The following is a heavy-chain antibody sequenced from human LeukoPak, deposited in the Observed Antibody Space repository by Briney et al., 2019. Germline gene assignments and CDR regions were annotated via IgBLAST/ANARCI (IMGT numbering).Heavy chain of an antibody. V-gene: IGHV4-34*01. J-gene: IGHJ4*02. Sequence: SETLSLTCAVYGGSFSGYYWSWIRQPPGKGLEWTGEINHSGSTNYNPSLKSRVTISVDTSKNQFSLKLSSVTAADTAVYYCARGPKSHYYDSSGYYPRIRYFDYWGQGTLVTVSS. D-gene: IGHD3-22*01. CDR3: ARGPKSHYYDSSGYYPRIRYFDY. CDR1: GGSFSGYY. CDR2: INHSGST.